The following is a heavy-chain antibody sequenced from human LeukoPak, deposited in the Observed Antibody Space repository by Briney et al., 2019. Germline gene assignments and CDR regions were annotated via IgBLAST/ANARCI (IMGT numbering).Heavy chain of an antibody. D-gene: IGHD1-26*01. V-gene: IGHV4-34*01. CDR3: ACRSIVGATRGFDP. Sequence: SETLSLTCAVYGGSFSGYYWSWIRQPPGKGLEWIGEINHSGSTNYNPSFKSRVTISVDTSKNQFSLKLSSVTAADTAVYYCACRSIVGATRGFDPWGQGTLVTVSS. CDR1: GGSFSGYY. CDR2: INHSGST. J-gene: IGHJ5*02.